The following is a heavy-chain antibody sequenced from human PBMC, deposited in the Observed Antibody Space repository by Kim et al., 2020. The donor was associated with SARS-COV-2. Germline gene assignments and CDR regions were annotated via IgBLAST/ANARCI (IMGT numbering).Heavy chain of an antibody. CDR2: IRSKANSYAT. CDR1: GFTFSGSA. J-gene: IGHJ6*02. D-gene: IGHD3-9*01. Sequence: GGSLRLSCAASGFTFSGSAMHWVRQASGKGLEWVGRIRSKANSYATAYAASVKGRFTISRDDSKNTAYLQMNSLKTEDTAVYYCTRHEHDILTGRRYYYYGMDVWGQGTTVTVSS. CDR3: TRHEHDILTGRRYYYYGMDV. V-gene: IGHV3-73*01.